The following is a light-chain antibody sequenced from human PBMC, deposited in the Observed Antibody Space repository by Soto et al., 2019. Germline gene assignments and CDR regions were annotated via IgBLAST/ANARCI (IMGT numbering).Light chain of an antibody. CDR3: QQLNSYGFT. J-gene: IGKJ3*01. V-gene: IGKV1-9*01. CDR1: QGISSY. Sequence: DIQLTQSPSFLSASVGDRVTITCRASQGISSYLAWYQQKPGKAPKLLIYAASTLQSGVPSRFSGSGSGTEFTLTISSLQPEDFATDYCQQLNSYGFTFGPGTKVDIK. CDR2: AAS.